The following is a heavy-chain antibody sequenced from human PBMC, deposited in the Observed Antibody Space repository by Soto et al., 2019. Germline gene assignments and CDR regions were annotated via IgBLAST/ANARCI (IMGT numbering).Heavy chain of an antibody. CDR3: ARDLSHCSGGVCYSPNGLDV. D-gene: IGHD2-15*01. J-gene: IGHJ6*02. Sequence: GVSLRLSCAASGFTFSDYAMHWVRQVPGKGLEWLAIISYDGAHTFYADSVKGRFTISRDNSKNTLSLQMNSLRAEDTAVYYCARDLSHCSGGVCYSPNGLDVWGQGTTVTVSS. CDR1: GFTFSDYA. CDR2: ISYDGAHT. V-gene: IGHV3-30-3*01.